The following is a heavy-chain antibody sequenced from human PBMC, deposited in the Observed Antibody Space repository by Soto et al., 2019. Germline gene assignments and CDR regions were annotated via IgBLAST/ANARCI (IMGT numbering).Heavy chain of an antibody. CDR1: GGSFSDYY. D-gene: IGHD3-3*01. J-gene: IGHJ6*04. Sequence: PLETLSLTCSVYGGSFSDYYWSWIRQPPGKGLEWIGEINHSGSTNYNPSLKSRVTISVHTSKNQFSLKLSSVTAADTAVYYCARARKGSGSDYYYHYGMDVWGKGTTVTVSS. CDR2: INHSGST. V-gene: IGHV4-34*01. CDR3: ARARKGSGSDYYYHYGMDV.